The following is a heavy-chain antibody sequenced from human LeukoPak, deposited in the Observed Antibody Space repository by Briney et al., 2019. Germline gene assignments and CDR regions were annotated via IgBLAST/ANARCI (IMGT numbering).Heavy chain of an antibody. CDR1: GFTFSSYA. V-gene: IGHV3-30-3*01. D-gene: IGHD6-6*01. CDR2: ISYDGSNK. Sequence: QPGGSLRLSCAASGFTFSSYAMHWVRQAPGKGLEWVAVISYDGSNKYYADSVKGRFTISRDNSKNTLYLQMNSLRAEDTAVYYCARGFRYSSPFSEKDYFDYWGQGTLVTVSS. CDR3: ARGFRYSSPFSEKDYFDY. J-gene: IGHJ4*02.